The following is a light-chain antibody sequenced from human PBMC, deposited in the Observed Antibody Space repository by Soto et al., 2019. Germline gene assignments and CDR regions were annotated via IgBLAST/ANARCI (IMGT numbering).Light chain of an antibody. CDR2: GAS. Sequence: EIVLTQSPGTLSLSPGERASLSCRASQSVSSSYFAWYQQKPGQAPRLLIYGASSRATGIPDRFSGSGSGTDFTLTISRLEPEDFAVYYCQQYGSSLFTFGPGTNVDIK. V-gene: IGKV3-20*01. CDR3: QQYGSSLFT. CDR1: QSVSSSY. J-gene: IGKJ3*01.